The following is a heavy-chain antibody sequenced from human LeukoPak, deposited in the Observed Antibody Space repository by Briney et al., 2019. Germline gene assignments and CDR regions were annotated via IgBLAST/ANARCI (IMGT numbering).Heavy chain of an antibody. V-gene: IGHV3-23*01. CDR2: ISGSGGST. D-gene: IGHD3-3*01. Sequence: GGSLRLSCAASGFTFSSYAMSWVRQAPGKGLEWASAISGSGGSTYYADSVKGRFTISRDNSKNTLYLQMNSLRAEDTAVYYCAKEGLYYDFWSGTNWGQGTLVTVSS. CDR1: GFTFSSYA. CDR3: AKEGLYYDFWSGTN. J-gene: IGHJ4*02.